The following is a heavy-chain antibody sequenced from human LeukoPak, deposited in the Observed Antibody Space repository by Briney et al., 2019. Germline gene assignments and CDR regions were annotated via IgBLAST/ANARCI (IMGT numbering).Heavy chain of an antibody. D-gene: IGHD1-26*01. V-gene: IGHV3-33*01. CDR1: GFTFSDNA. Sequence: GRSLRLSCAASGFTFSDNAMHWVRQAPGKGLEWVAVIWNDGSNKYYGDSVKGRFTISRDNPKNTLFLQMNSLRAEDTAVYYCARDFSRYSGSYVDYWGQGTLVTVSS. CDR2: IWNDGSNK. J-gene: IGHJ4*02. CDR3: ARDFSRYSGSYVDY.